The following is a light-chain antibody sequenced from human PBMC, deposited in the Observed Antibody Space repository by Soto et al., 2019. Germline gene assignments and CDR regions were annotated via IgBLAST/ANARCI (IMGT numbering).Light chain of an antibody. CDR2: DVS. J-gene: IGLJ3*02. CDR1: SSDVGGYNY. Sequence: QSALTQPRSVSGSPGQSVTISCTGTSSDVGGYNYVSWYQQHPGKAPKLMIYDVSKRPSGVPDRFSGSKSGNTASLTISGLQAEDEADYYCCSYAGSYTNWVFGGGTKLPS. V-gene: IGLV2-11*01. CDR3: CSYAGSYTNWV.